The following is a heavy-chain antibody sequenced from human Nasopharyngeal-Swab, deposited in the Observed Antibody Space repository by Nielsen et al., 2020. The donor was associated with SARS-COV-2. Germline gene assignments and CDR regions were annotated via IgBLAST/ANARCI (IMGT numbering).Heavy chain of an antibody. CDR2: IYHTGGT. Sequence: SETLSLTCTVSDGSINSSYWSWIRQPPGKGLEWIGYIYHTGGTNYNPSLKSRLTISVDPSKNQFSLRLNSVSAADTAVYYCARGRIGDYKYYGLDVWGQGTTVTVSS. D-gene: IGHD1-14*01. CDR1: DGSINSSY. J-gene: IGHJ6*02. CDR3: ARGRIGDYKYYGLDV. V-gene: IGHV4-59*01.